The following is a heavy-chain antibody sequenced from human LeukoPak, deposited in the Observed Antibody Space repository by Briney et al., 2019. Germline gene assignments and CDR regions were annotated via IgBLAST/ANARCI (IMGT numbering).Heavy chain of an antibody. Sequence: SETLSLTCTVSGGSISSYYWSWIRQPPGKGLEWIGYIYYSGSTNYNPSLKSRVTISVDTSKNQFSLKLSSVTAADTAVYYCARDLTWFDPWGQGTLVTVSS. V-gene: IGHV4-59*12. CDR1: GGSISSYY. J-gene: IGHJ5*02. CDR3: ARDLTWFDP. CDR2: IYYSGST.